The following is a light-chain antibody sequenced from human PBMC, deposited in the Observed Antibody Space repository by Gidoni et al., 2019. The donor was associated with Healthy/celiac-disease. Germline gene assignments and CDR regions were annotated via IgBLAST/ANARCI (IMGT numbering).Light chain of an antibody. Sequence: DIRMTQSPSSLSASVGDRVTITCRASQSISSYLNWYQQKPGKAPKLLIYAASSLQSGVPSRFSGSGSGTDFTLTISSLQPEDFATYYCQQSYTTRWTFGQGTKVEIK. J-gene: IGKJ1*01. CDR2: AAS. CDR1: QSISSY. CDR3: QQSYTTRWT. V-gene: IGKV1-39*01.